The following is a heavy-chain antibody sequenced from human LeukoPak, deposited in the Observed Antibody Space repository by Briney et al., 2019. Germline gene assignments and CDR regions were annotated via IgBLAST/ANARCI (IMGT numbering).Heavy chain of an antibody. V-gene: IGHV3-74*01. Sequence: GGSLRLSCVASGFSFSSYWMHWVRQAPGKGLVWVSRITSDGTTTRYADSVKGRFTISRDNAKNTLYLQMNSLRAEDTAVYYCARSPYDILTGYYYYYGMDVWGQGTTVTVSS. J-gene: IGHJ6*02. CDR3: ARSPYDILTGYYYYYGMDV. D-gene: IGHD3-9*01. CDR1: GFSFSSYW. CDR2: ITSDGTTT.